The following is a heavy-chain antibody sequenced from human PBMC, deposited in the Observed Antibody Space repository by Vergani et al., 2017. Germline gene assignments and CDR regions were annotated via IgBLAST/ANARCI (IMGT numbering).Heavy chain of an antibody. D-gene: IGHD1-26*01. Sequence: QLQLQESGPGLVKPSETLFLTCTVSGGSISSSSYYWGWIRQPPGKGLEWIGSIYYSGSTYYNPSLKSRVSISVDTSKNQVSLKLSSVTAADTAVYYCARPKWELLGGMAFDYWGQGTLVTVSS. V-gene: IGHV4-39*01. J-gene: IGHJ4*02. CDR3: ARPKWELLGGMAFDY. CDR1: GGSISSSSYY. CDR2: IYYSGST.